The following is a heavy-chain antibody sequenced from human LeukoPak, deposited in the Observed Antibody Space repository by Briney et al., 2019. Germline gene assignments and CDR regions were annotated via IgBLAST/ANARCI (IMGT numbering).Heavy chain of an antibody. V-gene: IGHV1-8*02. CDR1: GYTFTSYD. CDR2: MNPKRGKT. D-gene: IGHD2-8*01. Sequence: GASVKVSCKASGYTFTSYDINWVRQATGQGPEWLGWMNPKRGKTGYEQKFQGRVTMTRNTSISTVYIELTSLRSEDTAVYYCARANVRWLVLMGDQRRSYGMDVWGQGTTVTVSS. CDR3: ARANVRWLVLMGDQRRSYGMDV. J-gene: IGHJ6*02.